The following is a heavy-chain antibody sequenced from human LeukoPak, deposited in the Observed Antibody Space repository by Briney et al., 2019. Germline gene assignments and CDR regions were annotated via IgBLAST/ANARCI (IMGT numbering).Heavy chain of an antibody. D-gene: IGHD3-10*01. V-gene: IGHV1-18*01. J-gene: IGHJ6*03. CDR1: GYTFTSYG. CDR2: ISAYNGNT. Sequence: ASVKVSCKASGYTFTSYGISWVRQAPGQGLEWMGWISAYNGNTNYAQKLQGRVTMTTDTPTSTAYMELRSLRSDDTAVYYCAREGIWFGELFPRYMDVWGKGTTVTVSS. CDR3: AREGIWFGELFPRYMDV.